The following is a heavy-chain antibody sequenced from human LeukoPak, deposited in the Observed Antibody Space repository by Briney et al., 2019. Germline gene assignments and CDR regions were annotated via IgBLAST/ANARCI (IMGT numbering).Heavy chain of an antibody. J-gene: IGHJ4*02. Sequence: ASVKVSCKASGYTFTSYGISWVRQAPGQGLEWMGWISAYNGNTNYAQKLQGRVTMTTDTSTSTAYMELRSLRSDDTAVYYCARAKIRSIAAAGTFEGYWGQGTLVTVSS. D-gene: IGHD6-13*01. V-gene: IGHV1-18*04. CDR1: GYTFTSYG. CDR3: ARAKIRSIAAAGTFEGY. CDR2: ISAYNGNT.